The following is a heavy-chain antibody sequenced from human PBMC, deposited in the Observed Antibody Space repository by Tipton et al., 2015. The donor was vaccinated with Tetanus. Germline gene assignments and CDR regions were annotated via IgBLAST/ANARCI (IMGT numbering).Heavy chain of an antibody. V-gene: IGHV3-7*01. Sequence: SLRLSCAASGFTFSSYWMSWVRQAPGKGLEWVANIKQDGSEKYYVDSVKGRFTISRDNAKNSLYLQMNSLRAEDTAVYYCARDYYCDSSGYLLWGQGTLVTVSS. D-gene: IGHD3-22*01. CDR3: ARDYYCDSSGYLL. CDR1: GFTFSSYW. CDR2: IKQDGSEK. J-gene: IGHJ4*02.